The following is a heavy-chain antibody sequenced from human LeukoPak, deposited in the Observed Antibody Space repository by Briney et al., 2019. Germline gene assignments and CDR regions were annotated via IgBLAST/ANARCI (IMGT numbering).Heavy chain of an antibody. V-gene: IGHV3-74*01. CDR1: GFXFSSSW. J-gene: IGHJ6*02. D-gene: IGHD5-18*01. Sequence: GGSLRLSCAASGFXFSSSWMHWVRQAPGKGLVWVSRINSDGSITTYADSVKGRFTISRDNAKNTLYLQMNSLRAEDTAVYYCAREDTALAHFGMDAWGQGTTVTVSS. CDR3: AREDTALAHFGMDA. CDR2: INSDGSIT.